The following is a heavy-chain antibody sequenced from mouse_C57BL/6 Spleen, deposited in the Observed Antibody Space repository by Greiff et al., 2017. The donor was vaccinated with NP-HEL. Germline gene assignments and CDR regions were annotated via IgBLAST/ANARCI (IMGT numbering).Heavy chain of an antibody. CDR1: GYTFTSYW. J-gene: IGHJ1*01. CDR3: AREGSSRYFEV. CDR2: IDPISGGT. Sequence: VKLVESGAELVKPGASVKLSCKASGYTFTSYWMHWVKQRPGRGLEWIGRIDPISGGTKYNEKFKSKATLTVDKPSSTAYMQLSSLTSEDSAVYYCAREGSSRYFEVWGPGTTVTDAS. D-gene: IGHD1-1*01. V-gene: IGHV1-72*01.